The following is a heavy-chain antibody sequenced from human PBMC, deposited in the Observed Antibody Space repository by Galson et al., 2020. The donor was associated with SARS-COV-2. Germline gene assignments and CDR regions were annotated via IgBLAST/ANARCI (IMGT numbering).Heavy chain of an antibody. Sequence: GGSLRLSCAASGFTFSNYDMNWVRQPPGKGLEWVTSISSSYRYINYADSVKGRFTISRDNAKSSLFLQMNSLRVDDTAVYYCARDLPTQPGCWGQGTLVTVSS. CDR1: GFTFSNYD. V-gene: IGHV3-21*01. CDR2: ISSSYRYI. D-gene: IGHD6-19*01. J-gene: IGHJ4*02. CDR3: ARDLPTQPGC.